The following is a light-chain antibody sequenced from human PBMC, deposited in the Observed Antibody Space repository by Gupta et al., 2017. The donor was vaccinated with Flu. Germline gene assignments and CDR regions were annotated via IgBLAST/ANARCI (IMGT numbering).Light chain of an antibody. CDR1: QSLVYKNGITY. CDR2: EVS. CDR3: MRGKPPWT. V-gene: IGKV2-30*01. Sequence: PVTLGQPAYISCRSSQSLVYKNGITYLHWLQERPGQSPRRLIYEVSKRDSGGPDRFSCSGSVTDFTRTMRRGEGEDVGVYYCMRGKPPWTFGQGTMLEI. J-gene: IGKJ2*02.